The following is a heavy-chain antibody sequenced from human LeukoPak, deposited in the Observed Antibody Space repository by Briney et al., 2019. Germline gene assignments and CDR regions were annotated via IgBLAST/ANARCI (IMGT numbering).Heavy chain of an antibody. V-gene: IGHV3-11*01. D-gene: IGHD4-17*01. Sequence: PGGSLRLSCAASGFTFSDYYMSWIRLAQGKGLEWVSYISSGVTTIYYADSAKGRFTISRDSAKNSLYLQMNSLRAEDTAVYYCARRTVTRDWYFDLWGRGTLVTVSS. CDR1: GFTFSDYY. CDR2: ISSGVTTI. CDR3: ARRTVTRDWYFDL. J-gene: IGHJ2*01.